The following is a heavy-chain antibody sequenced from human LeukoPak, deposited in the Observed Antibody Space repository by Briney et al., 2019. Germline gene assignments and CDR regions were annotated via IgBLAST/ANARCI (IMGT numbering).Heavy chain of an antibody. V-gene: IGHV1-8*03. CDR3: ARVTRGGGPHNDAFDI. J-gene: IGHJ3*02. CDR2: MNPNSGNT. D-gene: IGHD3-16*01. CDR1: GYTFTSYD. Sequence: ASVKVSCKASGYTFTSYDINWVRQATGQGLEWMGWMNPNSGNTGYAQKFQGRVTITRNTSISTAYMELRSLISDDTAVYYCARVTRGGGPHNDAFDIWGQGTVVTVSS.